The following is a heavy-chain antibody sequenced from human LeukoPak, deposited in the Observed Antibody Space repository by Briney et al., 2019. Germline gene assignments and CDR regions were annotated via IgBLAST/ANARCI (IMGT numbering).Heavy chain of an antibody. CDR2: ISWNSGSI. Sequence: PGRSLRLSCAASGFTFDDYAMHWVRHAPGKGLEWVSGISWNSGSIVYADSVKGRFTISRDNAKNSLYLQMNSLRAEDTALYYCAKGKHYYYDSSGTMDWGQGTLVTVSS. V-gene: IGHV3-9*01. CDR1: GFTFDDYA. D-gene: IGHD3-22*01. J-gene: IGHJ4*02. CDR3: AKGKHYYYDSSGTMD.